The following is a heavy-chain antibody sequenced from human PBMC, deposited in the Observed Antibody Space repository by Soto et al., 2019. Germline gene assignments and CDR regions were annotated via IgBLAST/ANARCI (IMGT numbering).Heavy chain of an antibody. Sequence: TLSLTCTVSGGSISSGGYYWSWIRQHPGKGLEWIGYIYYSGSTYYNPSLKSRVTISVDTSKNQFSMKLRHVTAADTAVYSCARVVRWYLWYFDLWGRGTLVTVSS. V-gene: IGHV4-31*03. CDR2: IYYSGST. CDR1: GGSISSGGYY. J-gene: IGHJ2*01. CDR3: ARVVRWYLWYFDL. D-gene: IGHD2-15*01.